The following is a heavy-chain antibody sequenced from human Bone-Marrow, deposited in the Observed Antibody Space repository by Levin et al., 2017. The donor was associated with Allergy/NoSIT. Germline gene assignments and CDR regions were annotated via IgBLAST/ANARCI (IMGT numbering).Heavy chain of an antibody. CDR1: GFTFSSYS. CDR2: ISSSSSYI. Sequence: PGESLKISCAASGFTFSSYSMNWVRQAPGKGLEWVSSISSSSSYIYYADSVKGRFTISRDNAKNSLYLQMNSLRAEDTAVYYCAKAVETDYWGQGTLVTVSS. D-gene: IGHD6-19*01. J-gene: IGHJ4*02. CDR3: AKAVETDY. V-gene: IGHV3-21*01.